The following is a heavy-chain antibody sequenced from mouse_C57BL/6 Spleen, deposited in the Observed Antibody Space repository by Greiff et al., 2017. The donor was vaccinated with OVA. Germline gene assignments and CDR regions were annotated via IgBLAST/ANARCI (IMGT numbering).Heavy chain of an antibody. D-gene: IGHD1-1*01. Sequence: QVQLKESGPELVKPGASVKISCKASGYAFSSSWMNWVKQRPGKGLEWIGRIYPGDGDTNYNGKFKGKATLTADKSSSTAYMQLSSLTSADSAVYFCARGYYGSRGWYAMDYWGQGTSVTVSS. V-gene: IGHV1-82*01. J-gene: IGHJ4*01. CDR3: ARGYYGSRGWYAMDY. CDR2: IYPGDGDT. CDR1: GYAFSSSW.